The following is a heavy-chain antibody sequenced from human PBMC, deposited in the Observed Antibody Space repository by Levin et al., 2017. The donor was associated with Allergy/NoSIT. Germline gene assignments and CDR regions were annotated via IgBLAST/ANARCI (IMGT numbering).Heavy chain of an antibody. D-gene: IGHD5-12*01. V-gene: IGHV3-7*02. CDR2: IRQDGREI. CDR3: GGVATIWAIDY. Sequence: GESLKISCAASGFTFSSYWMTWVRQAPGKGLEWVAKIRQDGREIYYVDSVKGRFTISRDNAKDSLYLQMNSLRAEDTAVYYCGGVATIWAIDYWGQGTLVTVSS. CDR1: GFTFSSYW. J-gene: IGHJ4*02.